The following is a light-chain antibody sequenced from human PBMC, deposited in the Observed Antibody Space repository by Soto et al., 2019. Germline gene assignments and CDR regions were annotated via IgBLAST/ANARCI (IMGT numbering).Light chain of an antibody. V-gene: IGLV1-40*01. CDR1: SSNIGAGYD. CDR3: QSYDRSLSDHV. Sequence: QSVLTLPPSVSGAPGQRVTISCTGRSSNIGAGYDVHWYRQLPGTAPKLLIYGNSNRPSRVPDRFSGSKSGTSASLAITGLQAEDEADYYCQSYDRSLSDHVFGTGTKLPV. CDR2: GNS. J-gene: IGLJ1*01.